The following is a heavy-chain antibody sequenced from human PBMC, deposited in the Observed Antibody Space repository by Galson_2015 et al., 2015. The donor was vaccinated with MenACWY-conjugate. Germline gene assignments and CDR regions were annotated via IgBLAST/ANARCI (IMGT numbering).Heavy chain of an antibody. J-gene: IGHJ6*02. V-gene: IGHV4-59*13. CDR2: INYIDNI. CDR1: GGSISSFS. Sequence: SETLSLTCTVSGGSISSFSWSWIRQTPGKRLEWIGSINYIDNITSHPSLKSRLSISADTSKNQFSLRLTSVSAADTGVYYCARAPYSNNWYPGGLDVWGQGTTVIVSS. CDR3: ARAPYSNNWYPGGLDV. D-gene: IGHD6-13*01.